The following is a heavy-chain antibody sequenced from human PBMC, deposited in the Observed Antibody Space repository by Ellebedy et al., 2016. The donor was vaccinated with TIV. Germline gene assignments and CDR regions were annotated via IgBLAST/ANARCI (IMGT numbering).Heavy chain of an antibody. Sequence: AASVKVSCKASGYTFTTYAMSWVRQAPGQGLQWVGWINTNTGNPTYAQGFTGRFVLSLDTSVSTAYLQISSLKSEDTAVYYCVRDPGTDYSDSSGYYFVPGYLDSWGQGSLVTVPS. CDR1: GYTFTTYA. CDR2: INTNTGNP. V-gene: IGHV7-4-1*02. J-gene: IGHJ4*02. CDR3: VRDPGTDYSDSSGYYFVPGYLDS. D-gene: IGHD3-22*01.